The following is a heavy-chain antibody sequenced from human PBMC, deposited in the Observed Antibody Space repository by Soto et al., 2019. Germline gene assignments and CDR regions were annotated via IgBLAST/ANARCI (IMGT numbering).Heavy chain of an antibody. Sequence: SETLSLTCTVSGGSISSSSYYWGWIRQPPGKGLEWIGSIYYSGSTYYNPSLKSRVTISVDTSKNQFSLKLSSVTAADTAVYYCARHRGYSGYDRDDRDWFDPWGQGTLVTVSS. V-gene: IGHV4-39*01. J-gene: IGHJ5*02. CDR1: GGSISSSSYY. D-gene: IGHD5-12*01. CDR2: IYYSGST. CDR3: ARHRGYSGYDRDDRDWFDP.